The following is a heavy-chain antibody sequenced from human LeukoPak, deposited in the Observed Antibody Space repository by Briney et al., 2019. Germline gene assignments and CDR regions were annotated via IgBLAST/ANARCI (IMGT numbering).Heavy chain of an antibody. D-gene: IGHD1-26*01. CDR1: GASISTYY. V-gene: IGHV4-4*09. CDR3: AIKKGGWFDP. J-gene: IGHJ5*02. Sequence: PSETLSLTCTVSGASISTYYWSWLRQPPEKELEWIGYIFTRGSSNYNPSLKSRVSISVDASKNELSLRLTSVTAADTAVYYCAIKKGGWFDPWGQGILVTVSS. CDR2: IFTRGSS.